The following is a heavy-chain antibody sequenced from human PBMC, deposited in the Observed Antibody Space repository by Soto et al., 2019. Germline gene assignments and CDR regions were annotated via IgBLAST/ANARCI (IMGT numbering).Heavy chain of an antibody. Sequence: PGGSLRLSCAASGFTFSSYAVSWVRQAPGKGLEWVSAISASGGSTYYADSVKGRFTISRDNSKNTLYLQMNSLRAEDTALYYCARVRPGSHRAFDIWGQGTMVTVSS. V-gene: IGHV3-23*01. D-gene: IGHD1-26*01. CDR2: ISASGGST. CDR3: ARVRPGSHRAFDI. CDR1: GFTFSSYA. J-gene: IGHJ3*02.